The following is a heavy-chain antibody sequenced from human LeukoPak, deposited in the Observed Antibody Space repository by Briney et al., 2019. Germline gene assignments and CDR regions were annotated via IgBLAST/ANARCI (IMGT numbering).Heavy chain of an antibody. V-gene: IGHV1-69*05. Sequence: GASVKVSCKASGGTFSSYAISWVRQAPGQGLEWMGGIIPIFGTANYAQKFQGRVTITTDESTSTAYMELSSLRSEDTAVYYCARDYRLMTYSSGWANWFDPWGQGTLVTVSS. CDR2: IIPIFGTA. CDR3: ARDYRLMTYSSGWANWFDP. D-gene: IGHD6-19*01. J-gene: IGHJ5*02. CDR1: GGTFSSYA.